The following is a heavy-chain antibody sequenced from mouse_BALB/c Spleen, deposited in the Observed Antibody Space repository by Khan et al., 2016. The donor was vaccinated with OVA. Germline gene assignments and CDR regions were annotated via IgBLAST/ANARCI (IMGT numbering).Heavy chain of an antibody. Sequence: EVQLQESGGGLVQPGGSRKLSCAASGFTFSSFGMHWVRQAPEKGLEWVAYISSGSSNIYYADTVKGRFTISRDNPKNTLFLQMTSLRSEDTAMYFCARIYYAYGDAMDYWGQGTSVTVSS. D-gene: IGHD2-1*01. CDR1: GFTFSSFG. J-gene: IGHJ4*01. V-gene: IGHV5-17*02. CDR2: ISSGSSNI. CDR3: ARIYYAYGDAMDY.